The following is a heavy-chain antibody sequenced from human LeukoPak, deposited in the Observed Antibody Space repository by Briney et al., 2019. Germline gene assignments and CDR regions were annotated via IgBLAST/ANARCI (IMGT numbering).Heavy chain of an antibody. D-gene: IGHD6-13*01. Sequence: PGGSLRLSCAASGFTFSSYAMHWVRQAPGRGLEWVSVISYDGSNKYYADSVKGRFTISRDNSKNTLYLQMNSLRAEDTAVYYCARSIASAGHWGQGTLVTVSS. CDR3: ARSIASAGH. V-gene: IGHV3-30-3*01. CDR1: GFTFSSYA. J-gene: IGHJ4*02. CDR2: ISYDGSNK.